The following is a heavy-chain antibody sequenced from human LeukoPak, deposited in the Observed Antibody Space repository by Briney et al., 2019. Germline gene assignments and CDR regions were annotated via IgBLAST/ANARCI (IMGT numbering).Heavy chain of an antibody. J-gene: IGHJ4*02. V-gene: IGHV3-23*01. D-gene: IGHD2-2*01. CDR1: GGSFSGYY. CDR2: IIGGAGST. Sequence: PSETLSLTCAVYGGSFSGYYWSWIRQPPGKGLEWVSGIIGGAGSTYYADSVKGRFTISGDNSKNTLFLQMNSLRAEDTAVYYCAHGAMYQLDYWGQGTLVTVSS. CDR3: AHGAMYQLDY.